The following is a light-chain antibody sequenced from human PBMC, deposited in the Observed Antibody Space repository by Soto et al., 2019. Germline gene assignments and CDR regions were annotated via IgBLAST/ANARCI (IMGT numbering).Light chain of an antibody. CDR1: SSDIGAYNY. Sequence: QPVLTQPASVSGSPGQSITLSCSGTSSDIGAYNYVSWYQQHPGEAPKLMIYEVSNRPSGVSNRFSGSKSDNTASLTISGLQAEDEAEYSCSSFSSSRTVVFGGGTKLTVL. J-gene: IGLJ2*01. CDR2: EVS. V-gene: IGLV2-14*01. CDR3: SSFSSSRTVV.